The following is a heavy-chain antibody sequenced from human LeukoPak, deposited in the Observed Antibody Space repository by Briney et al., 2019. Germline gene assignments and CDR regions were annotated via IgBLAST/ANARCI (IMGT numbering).Heavy chain of an antibody. CDR3: ARARKCSGGSCSYYYGMDV. Sequence: GASVKVSCKASGYTFTSYGISWVRQAPGQGLEWMGWISAYNGNTNYAQKLQGRVTMTTDTSTSTAYMELRSLRSDDTAVYYCARARKCSGGSCSYYYGMDVWGQGTTVTVSS. D-gene: IGHD2-15*01. CDR1: GYTFTSYG. CDR2: ISAYNGNT. J-gene: IGHJ6*02. V-gene: IGHV1-18*01.